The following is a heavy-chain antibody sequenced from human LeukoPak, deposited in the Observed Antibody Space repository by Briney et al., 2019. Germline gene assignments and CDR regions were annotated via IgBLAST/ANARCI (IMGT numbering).Heavy chain of an antibody. V-gene: IGHV1-46*01. Sequence: GASVKVSCKASGYTFTSYYMHWVRQAPGQGLEWMGIINPSGGSTSYAQKFQGRVTMTRDMSTSTVYMELSSLRSEDTAVYYCARALYGDYVNYYFDYWGQGTLVTVSS. CDR2: INPSGGST. CDR1: GYTFTSYY. J-gene: IGHJ4*02. CDR3: ARALYGDYVNYYFDY. D-gene: IGHD4-17*01.